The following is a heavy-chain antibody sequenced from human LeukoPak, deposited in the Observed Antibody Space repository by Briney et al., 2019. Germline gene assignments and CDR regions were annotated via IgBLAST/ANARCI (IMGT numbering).Heavy chain of an antibody. J-gene: IGHJ4*02. CDR2: IYYSGST. CDR1: GGSISSSSYY. CDR3: ARGRRGSRGVDY. Sequence: PSETLSLTCTVSGGSISSSSYYWGWIRQPPGKGLEWIGSIYYSGSTYYNPSLKSRVTISVDTSKNQFSLKLSSATAADTAVYYCARGRRGSRGVDYWGQGTLVTVSS. V-gene: IGHV4-39*01. D-gene: IGHD5-12*01.